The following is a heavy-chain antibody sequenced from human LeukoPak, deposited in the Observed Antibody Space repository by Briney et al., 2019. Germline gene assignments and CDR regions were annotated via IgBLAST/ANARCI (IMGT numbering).Heavy chain of an antibody. CDR3: ARDGTASGKFDY. CDR1: GFTFSSFG. V-gene: IGHV3-33*01. Sequence: GGSLRLSCAASGFTFSSFGMHWVRQVPGKGLEWVAVIWHDGSNQYYADSVKGRFTISRDNSKNTLYLQVNSLRAEDTAVYYCARDGTASGKFDYWGQGTLVTVSS. CDR2: IWHDGSNQ. J-gene: IGHJ4*02. D-gene: IGHD1-7*01.